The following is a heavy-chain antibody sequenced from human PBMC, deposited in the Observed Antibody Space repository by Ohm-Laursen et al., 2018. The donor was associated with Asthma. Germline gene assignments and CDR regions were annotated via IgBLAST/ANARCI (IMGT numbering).Heavy chain of an antibody. Sequence: SQTLSLTCTVSGGSISSGDYYWSWIRQPPGKGLEWIGYIYYSGSTYYNPSRKSRVTISVDTSKNQFSLKLSSVTAADTAVYYCAREGGRDGYNFYYFDYWGQGTLVTVSS. D-gene: IGHD5-24*01. CDR2: IYYSGST. CDR3: AREGGRDGYNFYYFDY. J-gene: IGHJ4*02. CDR1: GGSISSGDYY. V-gene: IGHV4-30-4*01.